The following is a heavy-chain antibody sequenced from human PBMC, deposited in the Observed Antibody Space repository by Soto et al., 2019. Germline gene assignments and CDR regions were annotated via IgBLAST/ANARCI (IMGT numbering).Heavy chain of an antibody. CDR1: GGSISSGGYS. CDR2: IYNSGST. D-gene: IGHD3-3*01. CDR3: VRGGVLRFLEWSLDGMDV. J-gene: IGHJ6*02. Sequence: SETLSLTCTVSGGSISSGGYSWSWIRQHPGKGLEWIGYIYNSGSTYYNPSLKSRVTMSLETSNKQFSLKLSSVTAADTAVGCCVRGGVLRFLEWSLDGMDVWGQGTPVTVSS. V-gene: IGHV4-31*03.